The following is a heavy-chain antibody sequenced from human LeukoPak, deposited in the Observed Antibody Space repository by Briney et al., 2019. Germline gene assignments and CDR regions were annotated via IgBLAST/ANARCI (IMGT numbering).Heavy chain of an antibody. V-gene: IGHV1-46*01. D-gene: IGHD6-13*01. J-gene: IGHJ4*02. Sequence: GASVKVSSKASGHTFTTYYMHWVRQAPGQGLEWMGIINPSGGTTSYAQQFQGRVTMTRDTSTSTVYMELSSLRSEDTAVYFCARDWGQQLGRDCFDYWGQGTLGTVPS. CDR1: GHTFTTYY. CDR3: ARDWGQQLGRDCFDY. CDR2: INPSGGTT.